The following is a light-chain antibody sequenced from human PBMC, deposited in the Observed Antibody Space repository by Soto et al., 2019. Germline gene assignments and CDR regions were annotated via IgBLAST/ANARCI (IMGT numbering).Light chain of an antibody. Sequence: LSARESAALGRRAGKSVSSNFLAWYQQKPGQAPRLLIYGASTRATGIPARFSASGSGTEFPLTISTLEPDDFALYYCKKYSSSPPIAIGRGTRLEIK. CDR3: KKYSSSPPIA. CDR1: KSVSSNF. V-gene: IGKV3-20*01. CDR2: GAS. J-gene: IGKJ5*01.